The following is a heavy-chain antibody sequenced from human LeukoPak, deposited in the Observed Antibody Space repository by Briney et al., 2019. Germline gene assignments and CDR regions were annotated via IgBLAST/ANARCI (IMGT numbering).Heavy chain of an antibody. V-gene: IGHV4-34*01. D-gene: IGHD2-2*02. CDR2: INHSGST. CDR1: GGSFSGYY. Sequence: PSETLSLTCAVYGGSFSGYYWSWIRQPPGKGLEWIGEINHSGSTNYNPSHKSRVTISVDTAKNQFSLKLSSVTAADTAVYYCARWSNCSSTSCYKSYYFDYWGQGTLVTVSS. J-gene: IGHJ4*02. CDR3: ARWSNCSSTSCYKSYYFDY.